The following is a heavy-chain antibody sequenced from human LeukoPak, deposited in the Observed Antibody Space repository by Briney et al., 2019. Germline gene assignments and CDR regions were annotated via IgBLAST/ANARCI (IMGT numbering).Heavy chain of an antibody. J-gene: IGHJ5*02. CDR3: ARIDWLATYNWKFSWFDP. CDR2: IYYSGST. CDR1: GGSISSYY. V-gene: IGHV4-59*01. Sequence: PSETLSLTCTVSGGSISSYYWSWIRQPPGKGLEWIGYIYYSGSTNYNPSLKSRVTISVDTSKNQFSLKLSSVTAADTAVYYCARIDWLATYNWKFSWFDPWGQGTLVTVSS. D-gene: IGHD1-20*01.